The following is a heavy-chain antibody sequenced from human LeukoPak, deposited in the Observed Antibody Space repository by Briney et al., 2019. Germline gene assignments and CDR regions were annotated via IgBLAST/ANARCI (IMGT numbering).Heavy chain of an antibody. J-gene: IGHJ6*02. V-gene: IGHV3-48*01. Sequence: GGSLRLSCVASEFTFSSYNMNWVRQAPGQGLEWISYITSGSSATYYADSVKGRFTISRDNSKNTLYLQMNSLRAEDTAVYYCARELAAVDGMDVWGQGTTVTVSS. CDR2: ITSGSSAT. CDR1: EFTFSSYN. CDR3: ARELAAVDGMDV. D-gene: IGHD6-13*01.